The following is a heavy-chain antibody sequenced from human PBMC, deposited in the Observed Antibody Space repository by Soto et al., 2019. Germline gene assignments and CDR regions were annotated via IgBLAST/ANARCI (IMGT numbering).Heavy chain of an antibody. Sequence: SVKVSCKASGVTFSSYAIRWVGQDPGQGLEWMGGIIPIFGTANYAQKFQGRVTITADKSTSTAYMELSSLRSEDTAVYYCARGADYGDWYYFDYWGQGTLVTVSS. J-gene: IGHJ4*02. CDR3: ARGADYGDWYYFDY. D-gene: IGHD4-17*01. CDR2: IIPIFGTA. V-gene: IGHV1-69*06. CDR1: GVTFSSYA.